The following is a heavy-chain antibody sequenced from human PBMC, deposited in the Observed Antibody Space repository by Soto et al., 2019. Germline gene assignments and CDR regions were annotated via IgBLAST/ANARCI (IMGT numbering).Heavy chain of an antibody. J-gene: IGHJ6*03. CDR2: ISWNSGSI. CDR1: GFTFDDYA. V-gene: IGHV3-9*01. D-gene: IGHD2-8*01. Sequence: EVQLVESGGGLVQPGRSLRLSCAASGFTFDDYAMHWVRQAPGKGLEWVSGISWNSGSIGYADSVKGRFTISRDNAKNSLYLQMNSLRAEDTALYYCAKGSRMDYYCYMDVWGEGTTVTVSS. CDR3: AKGSRMDYYCYMDV.